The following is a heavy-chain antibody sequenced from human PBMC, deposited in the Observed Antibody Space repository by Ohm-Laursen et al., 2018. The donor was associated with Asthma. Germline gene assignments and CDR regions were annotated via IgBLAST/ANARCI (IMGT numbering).Heavy chain of an antibody. CDR1: GFTFSTYW. V-gene: IGHV3-30*03. D-gene: IGHD1-26*01. CDR3: ARIGPEWELPGREYSVHH. CDR2: ISYGGSKK. Sequence: SLRLSCAAPGFTFSTYWMHWVRQAPGMGLEWVAVISYGGSKKFYADSVNGRFTTSRDNAKNLVYLQMDSLRVDDTALYYCARIGPEWELPGREYSVHHWGQGTLVTVSS. J-gene: IGHJ1*01.